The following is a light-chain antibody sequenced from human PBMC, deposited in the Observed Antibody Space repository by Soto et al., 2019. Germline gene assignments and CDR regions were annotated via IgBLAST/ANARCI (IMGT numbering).Light chain of an antibody. J-gene: IGLJ2*01. Sequence: QSVLTQPPSASGTPGQRVTISCSGSSSNTGSNYVYWYQQLPGTAPKLLIDTNNQRPSGVPDRFSGSKSGTSASLAISGLRSEDEANYYCAAWDDSLSGRVFGGGTKLNVL. V-gene: IGLV1-47*01. CDR1: SSNTGSNY. CDR2: TNN. CDR3: AAWDDSLSGRV.